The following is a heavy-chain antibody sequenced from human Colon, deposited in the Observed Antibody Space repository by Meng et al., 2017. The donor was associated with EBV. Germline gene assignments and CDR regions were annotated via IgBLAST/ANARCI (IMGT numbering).Heavy chain of an antibody. D-gene: IGHD2-2*03. CDR3: ARTFGYCSNNNCPRTLGY. J-gene: IGHJ4*02. CDR1: GGSLSGYY. V-gene: IGHV4-34*02. CDR2: INHSGSA. Sequence: QVQLQQWGAGLFKPSETLSLTCGVSGGSLSGYYWSWIRHFPGRTLEFIGDINHSGSANYNPSLRSRVTISVDTSKNQIFLNLHSVTAADTAVYHCARTFGYCSNNNCPRTLGYWGQGTLVTVSS.